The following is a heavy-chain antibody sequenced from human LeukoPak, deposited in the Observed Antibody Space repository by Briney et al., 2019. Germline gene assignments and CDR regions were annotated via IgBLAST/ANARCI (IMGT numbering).Heavy chain of an antibody. CDR3: AREGDYVDFDC. CDR1: GFTFSRYT. V-gene: IGHV3-21*06. J-gene: IGHJ4*02. Sequence: GGSLRLSCTASGFTFSRYTMHWVRQAPGKGLEWVSSISGSSTYKFYGDSVRGRFSISRDDAKNSLSLQMNSLRAEDTAVYYCAREGDYVDFDCWGRGTLVTVSS. CDR2: ISGSSTYK. D-gene: IGHD4-17*01.